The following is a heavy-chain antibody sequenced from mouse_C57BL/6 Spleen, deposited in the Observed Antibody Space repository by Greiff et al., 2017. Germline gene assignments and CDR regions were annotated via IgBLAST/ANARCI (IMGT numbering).Heavy chain of an antibody. CDR1: GYTFTSYG. D-gene: IGHD2-10*02. J-gene: IGHJ4*01. Sequence: LVESGAELARPGASVKLSCKASGYTFTSYGISWVKQRTGQGLEWIGEIYPRSGNTYYNEKFKGKATLTADKSSSTAYMELRSLTSEDSAVYFCARGYGTMGMDYWGQGTSVTVSS. V-gene: IGHV1-81*01. CDR3: ARGYGTMGMDY. CDR2: IYPRSGNT.